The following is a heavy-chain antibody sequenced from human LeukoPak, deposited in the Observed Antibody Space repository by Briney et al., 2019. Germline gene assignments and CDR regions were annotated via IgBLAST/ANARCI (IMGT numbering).Heavy chain of an antibody. D-gene: IGHD6-13*01. J-gene: IGHJ3*02. CDR3: ARGDIAAAARAFDI. V-gene: IGHV4-39*07. CDR2: IYYSGST. CDR1: GGSISSSSYY. Sequence: SETLSLTCTVSGGSISSSSYYWGWIRQPPGKGLEWIGSIYYSGSTYYNPSLKSRVTISVDTSKNQFSLKLSSVTAADTAVYYCARGDIAAAARAFDIWGQGTMVTVSS.